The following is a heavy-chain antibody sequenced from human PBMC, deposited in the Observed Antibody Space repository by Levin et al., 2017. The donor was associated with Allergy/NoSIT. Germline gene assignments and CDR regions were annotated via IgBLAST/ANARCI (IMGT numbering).Heavy chain of an antibody. V-gene: IGHV3-23*01. CDR1: GFTFSSYA. D-gene: IGHD4-17*01. CDR2: ISGSGGST. J-gene: IGHJ6*02. CDR3: AKGCTVTTRQKYYYYGMDV. Sequence: GGSLRLSCAASGFTFSSYAMSWVRQAPGKGLEWVSVISGSGGSTYYVDSVKGRFTISRDNSKNTLYLQMNSLRAEDTAVYYCAKGCTVTTRQKYYYYGMDVWGQGTTVTVSS.